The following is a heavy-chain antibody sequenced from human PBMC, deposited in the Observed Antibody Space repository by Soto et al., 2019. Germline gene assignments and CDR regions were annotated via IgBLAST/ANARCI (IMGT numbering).Heavy chain of an antibody. CDR1: GYSFTSYW. CDR3: ARQGYCSTTACSTVDY. D-gene: IGHD2-2*02. CDR2: IYPGDSHT. V-gene: IGHV5-51*01. Sequence: RGESLKISCKGSGYSFTSYWIGWVRQMPGKGLEWLGIIYPGDSHTRYSPSFQGQVTISADKSISTAYLQWNSLQASDTAIYYCARQGYCSTTACSTVDYWGQGTLVTVSS. J-gene: IGHJ4*02.